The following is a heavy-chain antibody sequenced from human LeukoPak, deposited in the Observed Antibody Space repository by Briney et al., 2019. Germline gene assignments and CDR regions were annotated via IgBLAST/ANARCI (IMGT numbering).Heavy chain of an antibody. CDR1: GFTVSGNS. CDR2: IYSGGKT. Sequence: PGGSLRLSCTVSGFTVSGNSWSWVRQAPGKGLEWVSFIYSGGKTHSSDSVKGRFTISRDNSENTLYLQMNSLRAEDTAVYYCAKSYDYIWGSYRFNWFDRWGQGTLVTVSS. V-gene: IGHV3-53*01. J-gene: IGHJ5*02. D-gene: IGHD3-16*02. CDR3: AKSYDYIWGSYRFNWFDR.